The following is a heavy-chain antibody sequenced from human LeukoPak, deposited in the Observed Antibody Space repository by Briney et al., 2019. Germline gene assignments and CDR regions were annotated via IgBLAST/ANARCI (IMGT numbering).Heavy chain of an antibody. J-gene: IGHJ4*02. Sequence: RASVKVSCKASGYTFTSYGISWVRQAPGQGLEWMGWISAYNGNTNYAQKLQGRVTMTTDTSTSTAYMELRSLRSDDTAVYYCARDHLTPYYDFWSGYYGVDPGFDYWGQGTLVTVSS. V-gene: IGHV1-18*01. CDR3: ARDHLTPYYDFWSGYYGVDPGFDY. CDR1: GYTFTSYG. D-gene: IGHD3-3*01. CDR2: ISAYNGNT.